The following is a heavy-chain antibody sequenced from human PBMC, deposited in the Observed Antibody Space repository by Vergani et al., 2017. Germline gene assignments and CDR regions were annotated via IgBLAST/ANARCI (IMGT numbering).Heavy chain of an antibody. CDR1: GGSISSYY. D-gene: IGHD6-13*01. CDR3: VRVFSSSRYAEPWYFDR. V-gene: IGHV4-59*01. CDR2: IYYSGST. Sequence: QVQLQESGPGLVKPSETLSLTCTVSGGSISSYYWSWIRQPPGKGLEWIGYIYYSGSTNYNPSLKSRVTISVDTSKNQFSLQLSSVTAADTAVYYCVRVFSSSRYAEPWYFDRWGRGTLVTVSS. J-gene: IGHJ2*01.